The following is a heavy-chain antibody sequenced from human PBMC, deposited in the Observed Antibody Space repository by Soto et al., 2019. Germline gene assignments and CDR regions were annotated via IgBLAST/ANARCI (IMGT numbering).Heavy chain of an antibody. J-gene: IGHJ4*02. CDR3: TYMPYDSSGYYFDY. V-gene: IGHV3-15*01. CDR2: IKSKTDGGTT. D-gene: IGHD3-22*01. CDR1: GFTFSNAW. Sequence: GGSLRLSCAASGFTFSNAWMSWVRQAPGKGLEWVGRIKSKTDGGTTDYAAPVKGRFTISRDDSKNTLYLQMNSLKTEDTAVYYCTYMPYDSSGYYFDYWGQGTLVTVSS.